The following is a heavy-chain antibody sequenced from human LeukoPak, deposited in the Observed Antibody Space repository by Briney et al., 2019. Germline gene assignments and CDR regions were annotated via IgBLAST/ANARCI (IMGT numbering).Heavy chain of an antibody. V-gene: IGHV3-66*01. CDR2: IFSGGTT. Sequence: GGSLRLSCAASGFTVSSNYMSWVRQAPGMGLEWVSVIFSGGTTYYADSVKGRFTISRDNSKNTLYLQVNSLRAEDTAVYYCGYFDPPTGYWGQGTLVTVPS. CDR1: GFTVSSNY. CDR3: GYFDPPTGY. J-gene: IGHJ1*01. D-gene: IGHD3-9*01.